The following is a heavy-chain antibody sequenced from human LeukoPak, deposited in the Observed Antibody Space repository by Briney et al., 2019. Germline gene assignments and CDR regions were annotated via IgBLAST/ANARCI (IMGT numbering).Heavy chain of an antibody. J-gene: IGHJ3*02. CDR1: GGTFSSYA. V-gene: IGHV1-69*05. Sequence: ASVKVSCKASGGTFSSYAISWVRQAPGQGLEWMGRIIPIFGTANYAQKFQGRVTITTDESTSTAYMELSSLRSEDTAVYYCARGFALKPGGAFDIWGQGTMVTVSS. D-gene: IGHD3-10*01. CDR3: ARGFALKPGGAFDI. CDR2: IIPIFGTA.